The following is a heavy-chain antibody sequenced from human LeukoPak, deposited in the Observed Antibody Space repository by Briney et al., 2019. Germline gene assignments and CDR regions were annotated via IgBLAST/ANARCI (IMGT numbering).Heavy chain of an antibody. CDR3: ARVQDFETRGYYLGY. V-gene: IGHV4-34*01. D-gene: IGHD3-22*01. CDR1: GGSFSDYY. Sequence: PSETLSLTCAVYGGSFSDYYWNWIRQPPGRGLEWIGEINHSGSTNYNPSLKSRVTMSVDTFKNQFSLTLSSVTAADTAVYYCARVQDFETRGYYLGYWGHGTLVTVSS. J-gene: IGHJ4*01. CDR2: INHSGST.